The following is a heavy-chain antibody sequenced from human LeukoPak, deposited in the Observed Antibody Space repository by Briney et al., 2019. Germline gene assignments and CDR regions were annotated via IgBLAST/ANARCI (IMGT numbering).Heavy chain of an antibody. CDR1: GYSFNDYW. Sequence: GESLKISWKGSGYSFNDYWIGWVRQMPGKGLEWMGIIYPGHSETRYSPSFQGQVTISADKSISTAYLQWSSLKASDTAMYFCARSPADGYTYGVDDFWGQGTLVTVSS. D-gene: IGHD5-24*01. V-gene: IGHV5-51*01. J-gene: IGHJ3*01. CDR2: IYPGHSET. CDR3: ARSPADGYTYGVDDF.